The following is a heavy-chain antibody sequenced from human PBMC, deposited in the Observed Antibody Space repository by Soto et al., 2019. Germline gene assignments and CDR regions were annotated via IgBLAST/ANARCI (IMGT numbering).Heavy chain of an antibody. CDR1: GGSISSYY. J-gene: IGHJ4*02. CDR3: ARQSGDYIWGSYRSPYYFDY. D-gene: IGHD3-16*02. V-gene: IGHV4-39*01. Sequence: SETLSLTCTVSGGSISSYYWGWIRQPPGKGLEWIGSIYYSGSTYYNPSLKSRVTISVDTSKNQFSLKLSSVTAADTAVYYCARQSGDYIWGSYRSPYYFDYWGQGTLVTVSS. CDR2: IYYSGST.